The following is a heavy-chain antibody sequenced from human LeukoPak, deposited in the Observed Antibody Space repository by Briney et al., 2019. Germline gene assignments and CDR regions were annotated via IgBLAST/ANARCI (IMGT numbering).Heavy chain of an antibody. V-gene: IGHV1-18*01. J-gene: IGHJ4*02. CDR2: ISAYNGNT. CDR3: ARFPHTGYSSSWYEIGDY. D-gene: IGHD6-13*01. CDR1: GYTFTGYG. Sequence: GASVKVSCKASGYTFTGYGISWVRQAPGQGLEWMGWISAYNGNTNYAQKLQGRVTMTTDTSTSTAYMELRSLRSDDTAVYYCARFPHTGYSSSWYEIGDYWGQGTLVTVSS.